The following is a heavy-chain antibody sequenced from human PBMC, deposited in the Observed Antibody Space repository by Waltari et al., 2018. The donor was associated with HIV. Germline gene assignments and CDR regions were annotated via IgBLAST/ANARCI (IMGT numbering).Heavy chain of an antibody. CDR2: IYPADSDT. Sequence: EVQLVQSGAEVKKPGQPLQISCKGSGYRFTSYWIGWVRQAPGTGLEWMGDIYPADSDTTYNPSFRGQVTISVDTSISTAYVQWRSLKASDTAVYFCARRLVGADAFEIWGQGTEVIVSS. CDR1: GYRFTSYW. D-gene: IGHD1-26*01. J-gene: IGHJ3*02. CDR3: ARRLVGADAFEI. V-gene: IGHV5-51*03.